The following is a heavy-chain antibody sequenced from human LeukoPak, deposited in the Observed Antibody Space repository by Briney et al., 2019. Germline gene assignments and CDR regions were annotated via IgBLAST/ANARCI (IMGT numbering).Heavy chain of an antibody. Sequence: PGGSLRLSCAASGFTFSSYSMNCVRQAPGKGLEWVSSISSSSSYIYYADSVKGRFTISRDNAKNSLYLQMNSLRAEDTAVYYCARAEQYYDILTGYYLVPQFDYWGQGTLVTVSS. CDR2: ISSSSSYI. CDR3: ARAEQYYDILTGYYLVPQFDY. D-gene: IGHD3-9*01. J-gene: IGHJ4*02. V-gene: IGHV3-21*01. CDR1: GFTFSSYS.